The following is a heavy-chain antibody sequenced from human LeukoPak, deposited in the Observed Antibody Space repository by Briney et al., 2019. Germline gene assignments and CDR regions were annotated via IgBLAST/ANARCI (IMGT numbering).Heavy chain of an antibody. CDR1: GGSVTDYY. J-gene: IGHJ5*02. CDR2: IYYDGST. V-gene: IGHV4-59*02. CDR3: ARGHKPGWSGSHDP. D-gene: IGHD6-19*01. Sequence: SETLSLTCSVSGGSVTDYYWSWIRQSPGKGLEFIGYIYYDGSTHYNPSLKSRVTLSVDTSKSQISLNLTSVTGADTAIYYCARGHKPGWSGSHDPWGQGTLVTVSS.